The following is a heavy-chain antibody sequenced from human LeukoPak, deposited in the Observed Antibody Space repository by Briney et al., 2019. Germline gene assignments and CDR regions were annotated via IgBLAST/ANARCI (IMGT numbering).Heavy chain of an antibody. Sequence: PGGSLRLSCAASGFTFSSYAMSWVRQAPGKGLEWVSGISGSGAGTYYADSVKGRFTISRDNSKNTLYLQMNSLRAEDTAVYYCAGEGVVVTATRYYFDSWGQGTLVTVSS. D-gene: IGHD2-15*01. CDR1: GFTFSSYA. V-gene: IGHV3-23*01. CDR2: ISGSGAGT. CDR3: AGEGVVVTATRYYFDS. J-gene: IGHJ4*02.